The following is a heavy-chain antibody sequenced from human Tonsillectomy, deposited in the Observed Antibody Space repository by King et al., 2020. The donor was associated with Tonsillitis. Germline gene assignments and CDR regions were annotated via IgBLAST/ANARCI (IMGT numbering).Heavy chain of an antibody. D-gene: IGHD3-9*01. CDR1: GFTFSSYA. CDR2: ISYDGSNK. J-gene: IGHJ6*02. Sequence: VQLVESGGGVVQPGRSLRLSCAASGFTFSSYAMHWVRQAPGKGLEWVAVISYDGSNKYYADSVKGRFTISRDNSKNTLYLQMNSLRAEDTAVYYCAREVLVLRYFDLPYGMDVWGQGTTVTVSS. CDR3: AREVLVLRYFDLPYGMDV. V-gene: IGHV3-30-3*01.